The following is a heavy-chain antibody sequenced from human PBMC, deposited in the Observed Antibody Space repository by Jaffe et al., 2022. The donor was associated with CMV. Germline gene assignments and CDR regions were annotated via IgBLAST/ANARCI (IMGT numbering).Heavy chain of an antibody. CDR2: ISGSGGST. V-gene: IGHV3-23*01. Sequence: EVQLLESGGGLVQPGGSLRLSCAASGFTFSSYAMSWVRQAPGKGLEWVSAISGSGGSTYYADSVKGRFTISRDNSKNTLYLQMNSLRAEDTAVYYCAKGPIVVVPAAILPGYWGQGTLVTVSS. J-gene: IGHJ4*02. D-gene: IGHD2-2*02. CDR3: AKGPIVVVPAAILPGY. CDR1: GFTFSSYA.